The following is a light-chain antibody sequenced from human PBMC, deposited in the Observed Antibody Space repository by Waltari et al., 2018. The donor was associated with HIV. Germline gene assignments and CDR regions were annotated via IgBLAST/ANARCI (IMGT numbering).Light chain of an antibody. Sequence: TSSDVGGYNYVSWYQQHPGKAPKLMIYDVSNRPSGVSNRFSGSKSGNTASLTISGLQAEDEADYYCSSYTSSNTLPYVFGTGTKVTVL. CDR1: SSDVGGYNY. V-gene: IGLV2-14*03. CDR3: SSYTSSNTLPYV. J-gene: IGLJ1*01. CDR2: DVS.